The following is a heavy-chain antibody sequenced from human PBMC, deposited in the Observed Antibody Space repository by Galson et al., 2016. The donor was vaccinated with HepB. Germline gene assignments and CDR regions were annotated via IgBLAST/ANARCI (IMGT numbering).Heavy chain of an antibody. Sequence: SLRLSCAASGFPFSGSAMHWVRQASGKGLEWVGRIKSKANNYATAYAASVKGRFTISRDDSKNTAYLQMNSLTIEDTAVYYCTRLPCGLNNWFDPWGQGTLVTVSS. CDR1: GFPFSGSA. CDR3: TRLPCGLNNWFDP. CDR2: IKSKANNYAT. J-gene: IGHJ5*02. V-gene: IGHV3-73*01.